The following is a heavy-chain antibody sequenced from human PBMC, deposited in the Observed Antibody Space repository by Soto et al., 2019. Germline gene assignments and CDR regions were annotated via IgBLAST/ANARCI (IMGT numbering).Heavy chain of an antibody. Sequence: EVQLVESGGGLVQPGGSLRLSCAASGFTFSSYDMHWVRQATGKGLEWVSAIGTAGDTYYPGYVKGRFTISRENAKNYLYLKMNSMRAEDTAVYYCARGRSQIDYWGQGTLVTVSS. CDR1: GFTFSSYD. CDR3: ARGRSQIDY. J-gene: IGHJ4*02. CDR2: IGTAGDT. V-gene: IGHV3-13*01.